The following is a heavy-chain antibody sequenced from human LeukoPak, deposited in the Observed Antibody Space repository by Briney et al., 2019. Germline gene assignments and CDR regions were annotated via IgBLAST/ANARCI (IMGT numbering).Heavy chain of an antibody. CDR3: AKEEGGYSYVYFDY. D-gene: IGHD5-18*01. CDR1: GFTFSSYG. Sequence: GRSLRLSCAASGFTFSSYGMHWVRQAPGKGLEWVAVIWYDGSNKYYADSVKGRFTISRDNSKNTLYLQMNSLRAEDTAVYYCAKEEGGYSYVYFDYWGQGTLVTVSS. V-gene: IGHV3-33*06. CDR2: IWYDGSNK. J-gene: IGHJ4*02.